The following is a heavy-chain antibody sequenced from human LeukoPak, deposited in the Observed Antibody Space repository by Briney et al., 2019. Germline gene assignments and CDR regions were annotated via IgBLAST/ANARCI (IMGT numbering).Heavy chain of an antibody. CDR3: ARGPYYDFWSGQSTDYGMDV. J-gene: IGHJ6*02. V-gene: IGHV1-3*01. CDR1: GYTFTSYA. Sequence: GASVKVSCKASGYTFTSYAMHWVRQAPGQRLEWMGWINAGNGNTKYSQKFQGRVTITRDTSASTAYMELSSLRSEDTAVYYCARGPYYDFWSGQSTDYGMDVWGQGTTVTVSS. CDR2: INAGNGNT. D-gene: IGHD3-3*01.